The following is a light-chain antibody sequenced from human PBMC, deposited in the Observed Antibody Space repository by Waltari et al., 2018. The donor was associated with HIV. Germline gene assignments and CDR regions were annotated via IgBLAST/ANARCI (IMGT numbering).Light chain of an antibody. CDR2: YDS. CDR1: TTASKT. Sequence: SYVLTQPPSVSVAPGTPARISWEGDTTASKTVQWYQQKPGQAPVVVMYYDSDRPSGIPERFPGSKSGNTATLTISRVEAGDEADYYCQVWDRGSDHYVFGTGTKVTVV. V-gene: IGLV3-21*04. J-gene: IGLJ1*01. CDR3: QVWDRGSDHYV.